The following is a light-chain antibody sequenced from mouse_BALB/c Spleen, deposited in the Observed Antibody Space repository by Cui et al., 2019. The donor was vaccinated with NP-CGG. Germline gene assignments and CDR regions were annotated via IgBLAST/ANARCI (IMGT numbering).Light chain of an antibody. CDR3: ALWYSNHWV. J-gene: IGLJ1*01. Sequence: AVVSLKHPLTTSPGETVTLTCRSSTGAVRTSNYANWVQEKSDHLFTGLIGGTNNRVPGVPARFSGSLIGDKAALTITGAQTEDEAIYFCALWYSNHWVFGGGTKLTVL. CDR2: GTN. CDR1: TGAVRTSNY. V-gene: IGLV1*01.